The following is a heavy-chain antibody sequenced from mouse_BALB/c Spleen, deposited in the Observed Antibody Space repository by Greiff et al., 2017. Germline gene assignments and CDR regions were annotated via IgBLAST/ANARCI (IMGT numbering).Heavy chain of an antibody. J-gene: IGHJ4*01. CDR1: GYTFTNYW. D-gene: IGHD1-2*01. V-gene: IGHV1-63*02. CDR3: ASRKGYYYGYGDY. CDR2: IYPGGGYT. Sequence: QVQLQQSGAELVRPGTSVKISCKASGYTFTNYWPGWVKQRPGHGLEWIGDIYPGGGYTNYNEKFKGKATLTADTSSSTAYMQLSSLTSEDSAVYFCASRKGYYYGYGDYWGQGTSVTVSS.